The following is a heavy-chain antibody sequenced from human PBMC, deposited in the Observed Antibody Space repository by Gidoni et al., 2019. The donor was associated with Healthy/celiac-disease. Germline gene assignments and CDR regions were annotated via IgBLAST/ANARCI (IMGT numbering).Heavy chain of an antibody. D-gene: IGHD3-16*02. V-gene: IGHV4-39*07. CDR1: GGSISSSSYY. CDR3: ARDGITFGGVIVMAPFDY. CDR2: IYYSGST. Sequence: QLQLQESGPGLVKPSETLSLTCTVSGGSISSSSYYWGWIRQPPGKGLEWIGSIYYSGSTYYNPSLKSRVTISVDTSKNQFSLKLSSVTAADTAVYYCARDGITFGGVIVMAPFDYWGQGTLVTVSS. J-gene: IGHJ4*02.